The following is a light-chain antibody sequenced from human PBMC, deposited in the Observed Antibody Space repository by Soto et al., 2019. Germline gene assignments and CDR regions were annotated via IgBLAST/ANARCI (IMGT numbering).Light chain of an antibody. CDR3: QQYAGSPLT. J-gene: IGKJ4*01. CDR2: RAS. CDR1: QSVSSAL. Sequence: EIVLTQSPDTLSLSPGERATLSCRASQSVSSALLAWYQQKPGQAPRLLIYRASTRATGIPDRFTGSGSGTDFTLTISRLEPEDFAVYYCQQYAGSPLTFGGVTKVEIK. V-gene: IGKV3-20*01.